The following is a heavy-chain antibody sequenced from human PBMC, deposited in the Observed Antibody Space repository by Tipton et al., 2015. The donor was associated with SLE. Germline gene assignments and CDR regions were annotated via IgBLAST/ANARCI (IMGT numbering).Heavy chain of an antibody. CDR3: ALGRSDHSCSGWFLCLDY. CDR2: IRGAGDS. CDR1: GLTISSKD. V-gene: IGHV3-13*01. D-gene: IGHD3-10*02. J-gene: IGHJ4*02. Sequence: SLRLSCTASGLTISSKDMHWFRQATGKGLEWVSSIRGAGDSQYLGSVRGRFTISRESANNSLYLQIDSLRAEDTAVYYCALGRSDHSCSGWFLCLDYWGQGTLVIITS.